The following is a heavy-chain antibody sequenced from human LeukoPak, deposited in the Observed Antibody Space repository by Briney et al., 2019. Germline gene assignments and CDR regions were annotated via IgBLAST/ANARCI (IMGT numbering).Heavy chain of an antibody. CDR2: IVVGRGNT. Sequence: SVKVSCKASGFTFTSSAMQWVRQARGQRGEGIGWIVVGRGNTNYEQKFQERVTITRDMSTSTAYMELSSLRSEDTAVYYCAADGPTVTTSRHFDLWGRGTLVTVSS. V-gene: IGHV1-58*02. CDR3: AADGPTVTTSRHFDL. J-gene: IGHJ2*01. CDR1: GFTFTSSA. D-gene: IGHD4-17*01.